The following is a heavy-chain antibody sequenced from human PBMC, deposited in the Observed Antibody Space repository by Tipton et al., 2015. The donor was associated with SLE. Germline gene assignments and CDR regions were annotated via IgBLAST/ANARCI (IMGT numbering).Heavy chain of an antibody. D-gene: IGHD1-26*01. Sequence: TLSLTCTVSGGSISSYPWSWIRKPAGKGLEWIGYIYASGSTHYNPSLKSRVTMSVDTSKNHFSLNLTSVTAADTAVYYCARGHIGWGFDPWGQGTLVTVSS. V-gene: IGHV4-4*09. CDR1: GGSISSYP. J-gene: IGHJ5*02. CDR2: IYASGST. CDR3: ARGHIGWGFDP.